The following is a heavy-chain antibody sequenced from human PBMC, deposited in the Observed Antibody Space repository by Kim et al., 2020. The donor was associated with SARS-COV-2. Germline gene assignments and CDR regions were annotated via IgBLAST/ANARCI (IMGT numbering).Heavy chain of an antibody. J-gene: IGHJ6*02. CDR3: ARHKVDYYGSGSYYKMDYYYGMDV. CDR1: GRSISSSSYY. CDR2: IYYSGST. D-gene: IGHD3-10*01. Sequence: SETLSLTCTVSGRSISSSSYYWGWIRQPPGKGLEWIGSIYYSGSTYYNPSLKSRVTISVDTSKNQFSLKLSSVTAADTAVYYCARHKVDYYGSGSYYKMDYYYGMDVWGQGTTVTVSS. V-gene: IGHV4-39*01.